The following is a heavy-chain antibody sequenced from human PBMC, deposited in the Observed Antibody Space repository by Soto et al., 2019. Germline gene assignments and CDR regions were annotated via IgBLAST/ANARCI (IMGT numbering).Heavy chain of an antibody. V-gene: IGHV1-18*01. Sequence: ASVKVSCKASGYTFNNYDINWVRQATGQGLEWMGRISANNGNTNYAQKLQGRVTMTTDTSTSTAYMELRSLRSDDTAVYYCARGSVELVDYWGQGTLVTVSS. CDR3: ARGSVELVDY. J-gene: IGHJ4*02. D-gene: IGHD3-10*01. CDR2: ISANNGNT. CDR1: GYTFNNYD.